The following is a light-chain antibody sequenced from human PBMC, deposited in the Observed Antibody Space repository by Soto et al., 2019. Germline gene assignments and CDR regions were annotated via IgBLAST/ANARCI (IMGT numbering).Light chain of an antibody. CDR3: QQSDSLPIT. CDR1: QDISNY. V-gene: IGKV1-33*01. Sequence: DIQMTQSPSSLSASVGDRVTITCRASQDISNYLNWYQQKPGKAPKLLIYDASNLERGVPSRFSGTRSGTNFTFAITGLQPEDVATYYCQQSDSLPITFGQGTRLEI. J-gene: IGKJ5*01. CDR2: DAS.